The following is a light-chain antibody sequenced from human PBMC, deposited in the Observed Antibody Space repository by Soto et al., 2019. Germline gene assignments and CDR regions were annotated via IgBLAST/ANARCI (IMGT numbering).Light chain of an antibody. CDR2: GAS. J-gene: IGKJ1*01. V-gene: IGKV3-20*01. CDR1: QGISSW. CDR3: QQYGSSPAT. Sequence: TQSPSSVSASVGVRVTITCRASQGISSWLAWYQQKPGQAPRLLIYGASSRATGIPDRFSGSASGTAFTITISRLEPEDFAVYYCQQYGSSPATFGQGTKVAIK.